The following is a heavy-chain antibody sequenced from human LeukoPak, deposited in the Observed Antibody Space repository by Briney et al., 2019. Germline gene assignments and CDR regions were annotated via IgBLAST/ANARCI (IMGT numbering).Heavy chain of an antibody. CDR1: GGSISSGSFY. CDR3: ARSYSSNSIYNWFDP. V-gene: IGHV4-61*01. Sequence: SETLSLTCTVSGGSISSGSFYWSWIRQPPGKGLEWIGYIYYSRSTNYNPSLKSRVTISVDTSKNQFSLKLSSVTAADTAVYYCARSYSSNSIYNWFDPWGQGTLVTVSS. CDR2: IYYSRST. D-gene: IGHD6-13*01. J-gene: IGHJ5*02.